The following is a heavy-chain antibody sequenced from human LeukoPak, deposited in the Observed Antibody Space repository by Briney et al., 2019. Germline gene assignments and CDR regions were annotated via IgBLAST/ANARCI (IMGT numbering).Heavy chain of an antibody. CDR3: AKDLNTVVMQYFDS. Sequence: GGSLRLSCTGSGFPFSSYGMHGGRQTPGRGLEWVAFIRYDGKTEYYADSVKGRFTIAREDSHSTVHLHMKDLRHDDAAVYFCAKDLNTVVMQYFDSWGQGTLVSVSS. CDR2: IRYDGKTE. D-gene: IGHD2-21*01. V-gene: IGHV3-30*02. J-gene: IGHJ4*02. CDR1: GFPFSSYG.